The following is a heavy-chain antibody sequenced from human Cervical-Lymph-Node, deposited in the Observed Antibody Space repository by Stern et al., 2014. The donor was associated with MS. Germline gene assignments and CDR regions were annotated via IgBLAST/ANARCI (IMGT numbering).Heavy chain of an antibody. J-gene: IGHJ4*02. Sequence: QLVQSGPEVKKPGTSVKVSCKPSGFTFTSSAVQWVRQARGQRLEWIGWIVGGSGDTHYAQKFQERVTMTRDMSTSTAYMELSSLRSEDTAVYYCAADLNMITLGGVIANDHWGQGTLVTVSS. D-gene: IGHD3-16*02. V-gene: IGHV1-58*01. CDR1: GFTFTSSA. CDR3: AADLNMITLGGVIANDH. CDR2: IVGGSGDT.